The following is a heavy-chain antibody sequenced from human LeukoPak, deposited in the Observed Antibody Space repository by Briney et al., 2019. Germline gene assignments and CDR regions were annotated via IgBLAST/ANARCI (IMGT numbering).Heavy chain of an antibody. CDR1: GGSISNYY. CDR2: IYYSGST. Sequence: SETLSLTCTVSGGSISNYYWSWIRQPPGKGLEWIGYIYYSGSTNYNPSLKSRVTISVDTSKNQFSLKLSSVTAADTAVYYCARGRGIRDDAFDIWGQGTMVTVSS. CDR3: ARGRGIRDDAFDI. J-gene: IGHJ3*02. D-gene: IGHD3-16*01. V-gene: IGHV4-59*01.